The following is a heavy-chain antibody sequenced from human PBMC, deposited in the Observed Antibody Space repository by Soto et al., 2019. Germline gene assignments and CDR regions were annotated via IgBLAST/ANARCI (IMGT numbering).Heavy chain of an antibody. V-gene: IGHV3-23*01. CDR2: ISGSGGST. D-gene: IGHD2-2*01. CDR3: AKTGNMVLVPADKKCLDS. Sequence: PGWSLRLSCVASGFTFSSYAVSWVRQAPGKGLEWVSAISGSGGSTYYADSVKGRFTISRDNYKNTVFLQVNSLRAEDTAIYDCAKTGNMVLVPADKKCLDSWGQGTLVTVYS. J-gene: IGHJ5*01. CDR1: GFTFSSYA.